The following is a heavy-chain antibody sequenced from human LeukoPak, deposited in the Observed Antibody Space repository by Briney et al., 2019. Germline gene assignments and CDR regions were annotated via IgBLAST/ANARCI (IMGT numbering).Heavy chain of an antibody. J-gene: IGHJ4*02. Sequence: ASVKVSCNASRSAVTGSSMNCYRHAPGQRLEWMGWINPNSGGTNYAQKFQGRVTMTRDTSISTAYMELSRLRSDDTAVYYCARHFKGSLLTSVTIEGDYWGQGTLVTVSS. D-gene: IGHD4-17*01. CDR3: ARHFKGSLLTSVTIEGDY. CDR2: INPNSGGT. V-gene: IGHV1-2*02. CDR1: RSAVTGSS.